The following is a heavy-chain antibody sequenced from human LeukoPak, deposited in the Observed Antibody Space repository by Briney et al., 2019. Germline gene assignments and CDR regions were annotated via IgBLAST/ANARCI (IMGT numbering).Heavy chain of an antibody. D-gene: IGHD5-24*01. Sequence: GGSLRLSCAASGFTFSSYGMSWVRQAPGKGLEWVSAISGSGGSTYYADSVKGRFTISRDNSKNTLYLQMNSLRAEDTAVYYCAKGEWLQLYFGYWGQGTLVTVSS. J-gene: IGHJ4*02. V-gene: IGHV3-23*01. CDR3: AKGEWLQLYFGY. CDR2: ISGSGGST. CDR1: GFTFSSYG.